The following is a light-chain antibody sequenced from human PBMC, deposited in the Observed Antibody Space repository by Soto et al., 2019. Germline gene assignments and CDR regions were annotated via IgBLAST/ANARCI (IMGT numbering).Light chain of an antibody. V-gene: IGKV3-11*01. CDR1: QSVSSY. J-gene: IGKJ4*01. Sequence: EIVLTQSPATLSLSPGERATLSCRASQSVSSYVAWYQSKPGQAPRLLMYDASNRVIGIPARFSGSGSGTDFTLPISSLEPEDFAVYYCQQRSNWPLTFGGETTVAI. CDR3: QQRSNWPLT. CDR2: DAS.